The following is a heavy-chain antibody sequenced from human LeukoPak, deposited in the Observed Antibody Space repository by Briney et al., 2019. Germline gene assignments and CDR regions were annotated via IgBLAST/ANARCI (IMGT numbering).Heavy chain of an antibody. Sequence: GGSLRLSCAASGFIFSSYNMNWVRQAPGKGLEWVSSISSSSDTYIYYADSLKGRIITSRDNAKNSLYLQMNSMRAEDTAVYYCARGGSFDPWGQGTLVTVSS. V-gene: IGHV3-21*01. D-gene: IGHD3-16*01. CDR2: ISSSSDTYI. CDR1: GFIFSSYN. CDR3: ARGGSFDP. J-gene: IGHJ5*02.